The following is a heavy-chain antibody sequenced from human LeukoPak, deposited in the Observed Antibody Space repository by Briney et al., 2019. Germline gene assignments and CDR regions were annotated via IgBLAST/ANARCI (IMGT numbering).Heavy chain of an antibody. V-gene: IGHV5-10-1*01. J-gene: IGHJ5*02. CDR3: VRQPPGVYDTTQNWFDP. Sequence: KPGESLKISCKVSGYGFPSYWITWVRQVPGKGLEWMGRIAPSDSYTNYNPSFEGHVTMSVEKSITTVYLQWSSLKASDTAMYYCVRQPPGVYDTTQNWFDPWGQGTLVTVSS. D-gene: IGHD3-22*01. CDR2: IAPSDSYT. CDR1: GYGFPSYW.